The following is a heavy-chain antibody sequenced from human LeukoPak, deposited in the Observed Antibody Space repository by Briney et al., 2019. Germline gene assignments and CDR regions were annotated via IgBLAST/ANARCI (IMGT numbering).Heavy chain of an antibody. V-gene: IGHV5-51*01. CDR2: IYPGDSDT. J-gene: IGHJ4*02. Sequence: GESLQISCKGSGYSFTSYWIGWVRQMPGKGLEWMGIIYPGDSDTRYSPSFQGQVTISADKSISTAYLQWSSLKASDTAMYYCARARVVAAIPTSFDYWGQGTLVTVSS. CDR1: GYSFTSYW. D-gene: IGHD2-15*01. CDR3: ARARVVAAIPTSFDY.